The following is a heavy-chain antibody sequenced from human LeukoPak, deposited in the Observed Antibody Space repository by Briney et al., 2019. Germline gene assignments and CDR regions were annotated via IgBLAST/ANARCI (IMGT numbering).Heavy chain of an antibody. V-gene: IGHV4-39*01. CDR2: IYYSGST. J-gene: IGHJ6*02. CDR1: GGSISSSSYY. CDR3: ARRPSWGTVTTKDYYYYYGMDV. D-gene: IGHD4-17*01. Sequence: TSSETLSLTCTVSGGSISSSSYYWGWIRQPPGKGLEWIGSIYYSGSTYYNPSLKSRVTISVDTSKNQFSLKLSSVTAADTAVYCCARRPSWGTVTTKDYYYYYGMDVWGQGTTVTVSS.